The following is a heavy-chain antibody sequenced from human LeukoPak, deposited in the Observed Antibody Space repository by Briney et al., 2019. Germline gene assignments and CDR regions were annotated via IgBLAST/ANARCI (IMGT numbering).Heavy chain of an antibody. CDR2: IYHSGSA. Sequence: SETLSLTCTVSGGSISSGGYYWSWIRQPPGKGLEWIGYIYHSGSAYYNPSLKSRVTISVDRSKNQFSLKLSSVTAADTAVYYCARVPPRYTDVWGKGTTVTVSS. V-gene: IGHV4-30-2*01. CDR3: ARVPPRYTDV. J-gene: IGHJ6*03. CDR1: GGSISSGGYY.